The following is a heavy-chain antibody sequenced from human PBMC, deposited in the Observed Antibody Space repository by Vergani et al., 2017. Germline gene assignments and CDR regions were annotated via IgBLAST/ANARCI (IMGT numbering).Heavy chain of an antibody. CDR3: ARTESFILRYFHWAL. D-gene: IGHD3-9*01. CDR2: IFHSVGA. Sequence: QLHLQESGPGLVKPSETLSLTCTVSGGPITSSRYYWGWIRQPPGKGLEWIGNIFHSVGAYYNPSLKGRGTIAVDTSKNQFSMEVTSVTAADSSIYFCARTESFILRYFHWALWGQGTLVTVSS. CDR1: GGPITSSRYY. J-gene: IGHJ4*02. V-gene: IGHV4-39*01.